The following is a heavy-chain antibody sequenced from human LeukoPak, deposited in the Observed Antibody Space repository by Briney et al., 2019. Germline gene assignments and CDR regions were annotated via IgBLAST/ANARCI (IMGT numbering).Heavy chain of an antibody. CDR2: LSGSGLST. V-gene: IGHV3-23*01. CDR3: AKGGESSSWLFDY. CDR1: GFNFSSYA. Sequence: GGSLRLSCAASGFNFSSYAMSWVRQAPGKGLQWVSALSGSGLSTYYADSVKGRFTISRDNSKNTLYLQMNSLRAEDTAVYYCAKGGESSSWLFDYWGQGTLVPVSS. J-gene: IGHJ4*02. D-gene: IGHD6-13*01.